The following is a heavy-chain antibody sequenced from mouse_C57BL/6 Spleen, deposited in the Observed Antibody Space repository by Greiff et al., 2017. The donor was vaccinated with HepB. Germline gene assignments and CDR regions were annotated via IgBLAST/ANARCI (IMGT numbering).Heavy chain of an antibody. CDR2: IDPSDSYT. Sequence: QVQLQQPGAELVMPGASVKLSCKASGYTFTSYWMHWVKQRPGQGLEWIGEIDPSDSYTNYNQKFKGKSTLTVDKSSSTAYLQLSSLTSEDSAVYYCARSSVVEGDWYFDVWGTGTTVTVSS. CDR3: ARSSVVEGDWYFDV. CDR1: GYTFTSYW. D-gene: IGHD1-1*01. V-gene: IGHV1-69*01. J-gene: IGHJ1*03.